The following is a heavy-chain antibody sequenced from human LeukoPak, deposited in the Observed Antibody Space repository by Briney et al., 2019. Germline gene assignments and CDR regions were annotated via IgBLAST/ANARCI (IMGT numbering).Heavy chain of an antibody. V-gene: IGHV4-34*01. J-gene: IGHJ5*02. CDR3: GGGREGLKADDL. CDR1: GGSCHGYC. Sequence: SETLSLTCAVYGGSCHGYCCSWIRQPPGKGLEWIGEIHPHGSSYYNSSLQSRVTISIDTSKTQFSLKLTSVTAADTAVYYCGGGREGLKADDLWGQGSLVTVSS. D-gene: IGHD5-24*01. CDR2: IHPHGSS.